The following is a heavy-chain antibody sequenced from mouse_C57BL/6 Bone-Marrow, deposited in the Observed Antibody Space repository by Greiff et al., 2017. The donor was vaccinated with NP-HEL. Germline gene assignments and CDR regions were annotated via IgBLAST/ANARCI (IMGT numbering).Heavy chain of an antibody. CDR3: AREDYYGSSYGAWFAY. J-gene: IGHJ3*01. Sequence: DVQLVESEGGLVQPGSSMKLSCTASGFTFSDYYMAWVRQVPEKGLEWVANINYDGSSTYYLDSLKSRFIISRDNAKNILYLQMSSLKSEDTATYYCAREDYYGSSYGAWFAYWGQGTLVTVSA. V-gene: IGHV5-16*01. CDR1: GFTFSDYY. CDR2: INYDGSST. D-gene: IGHD1-1*01.